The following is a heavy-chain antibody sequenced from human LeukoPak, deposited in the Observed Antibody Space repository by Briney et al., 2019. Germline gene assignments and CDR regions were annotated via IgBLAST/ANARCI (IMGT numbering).Heavy chain of an antibody. Sequence: ASVKVSCKASGYTFTGYYMHWVRQAPGQGLEWMGWINPNSGGTNYAQKFQGRVTMTRDTSISTAYMELSRLRSDDTAVYYCARAEYDSSGYYYVPLGYWGQGTLVTVSS. V-gene: IGHV1-2*02. CDR3: ARAEYDSSGYYYVPLGY. CDR2: INPNSGGT. D-gene: IGHD3-22*01. J-gene: IGHJ4*02. CDR1: GYTFTGYY.